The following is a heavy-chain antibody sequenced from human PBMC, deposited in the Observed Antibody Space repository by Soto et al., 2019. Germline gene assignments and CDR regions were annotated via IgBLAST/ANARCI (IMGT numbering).Heavy chain of an antibody. Sequence: GGSLRLSCVASGVTFSSYWMSWVRQAPGKGLEWVANIKQDGSKKYYVDSVKGRFTISRDNAKNSLYLEMNSLRAEDTAVYYCARATCSSSTCYAVYFDSWGQGTLVTVSS. CDR1: GVTFSSYW. J-gene: IGHJ4*02. CDR2: IKQDGSKK. CDR3: ARATCSSSTCYAVYFDS. V-gene: IGHV3-7*01. D-gene: IGHD2-2*01.